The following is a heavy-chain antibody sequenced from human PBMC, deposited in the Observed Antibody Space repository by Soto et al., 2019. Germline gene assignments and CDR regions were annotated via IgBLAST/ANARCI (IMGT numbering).Heavy chain of an antibody. CDR2: ISSSGGSR. J-gene: IGHJ5*02. CDR3: AKDPPSPWTANWVDP. D-gene: IGHD1-1*01. CDR1: GFNFNTFA. V-gene: IGHV3-23*01. Sequence: GGSLRLSCAASGFNFNTFAMSWIRQAPGKGLEWVSHISSSGGSRDYADSVRGRFTVSRDNSKNVLFLQMNSLRADDTATSYCAKDPPSPWTANWVDPWGTGTLVTVSS.